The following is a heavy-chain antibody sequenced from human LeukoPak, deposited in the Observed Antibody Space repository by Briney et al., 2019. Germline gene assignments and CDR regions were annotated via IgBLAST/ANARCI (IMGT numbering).Heavy chain of an antibody. J-gene: IGHJ6*02. CDR2: IGGSGDYT. Sequence: GGSLRLSCATSGFTFITYAMSWVRQAPGKGLEWVSAIGGSGDYTYYADSVKGRFTISRDNAKNSLYLQMNSLRAEDTAVYYCASDTMVRGVIPYYYYGMDVWGQGTTVTVSS. D-gene: IGHD3-10*01. V-gene: IGHV3-23*01. CDR1: GFTFITYA. CDR3: ASDTMVRGVIPYYYYGMDV.